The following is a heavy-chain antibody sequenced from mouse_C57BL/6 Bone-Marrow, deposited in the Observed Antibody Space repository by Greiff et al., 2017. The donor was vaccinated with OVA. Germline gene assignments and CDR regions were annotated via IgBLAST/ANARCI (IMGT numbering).Heavy chain of an antibody. V-gene: IGHV1-81*01. CDR1: GYTFTSYG. Sequence: QVQLKQSGAELARPGASVKLSCKASGYTFTSYGISWVKQRTGQGLEWIGEIYPGSGNTYYNEKFKGKATLTADTSSSTAYMELRSLTSEDSAVYFCSRGTTVAHYFDYWGQGTTLTVSS. J-gene: IGHJ2*01. D-gene: IGHD1-1*01. CDR2: IYPGSGNT. CDR3: SRGTTVAHYFDY.